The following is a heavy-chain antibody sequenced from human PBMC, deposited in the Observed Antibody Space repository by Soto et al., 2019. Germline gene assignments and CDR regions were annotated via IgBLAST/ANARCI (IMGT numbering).Heavy chain of an antibody. V-gene: IGHV3-23*01. Sequence: EEQLLESGGGLVQPGGSLRLSCAASGFTFSSYAMSWVRQAPGKGLEWVSAISGSGGSTYYADSVKGRFTISRDNSKNTLYLQMNSLRAEDTAVYYCATRPNYYYDSSGYSDYWGQGTLVTVSS. CDR2: ISGSGGST. D-gene: IGHD3-22*01. CDR1: GFTFSSYA. J-gene: IGHJ4*02. CDR3: ATRPNYYYDSSGYSDY.